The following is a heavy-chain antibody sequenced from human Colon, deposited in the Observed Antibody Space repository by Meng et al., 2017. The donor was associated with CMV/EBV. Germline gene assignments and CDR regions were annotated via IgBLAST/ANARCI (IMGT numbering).Heavy chain of an antibody. D-gene: IGHD2-8*02. CDR2: LHFDGSIE. CDR3: AKAHGDSDGSNWWSVYNWFDP. Sequence: GESLKISCVGSGFPFNNYRMNWVRQAPGRGLEWVAFLHFDGSIEYYTDSVKGRFTISRDNSKNTLYLQMNSLRPEDTALYYCAKAHGDSDGSNWWSVYNWFDPWGQGSLVTVSS. V-gene: IGHV3-30*02. CDR1: GFPFNNYR. J-gene: IGHJ5*02.